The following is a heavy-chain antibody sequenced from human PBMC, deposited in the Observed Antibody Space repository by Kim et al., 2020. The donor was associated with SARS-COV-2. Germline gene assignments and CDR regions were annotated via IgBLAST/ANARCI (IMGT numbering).Heavy chain of an antibody. J-gene: IGHJ2*01. D-gene: IGHD3-22*01. Sequence: SETLSLTCTVSGGSVSSGSYYWSWIRQPPGKGLEWIGYIYYSGSTNYNPSLKSRVTISVDTSKNQFSLKLSSVTAADTAVYYCARLTYYYDSSGSVWYFDLWGRGTLVTVSS. CDR3: ARLTYYYDSSGSVWYFDL. CDR1: GGSVSSGSYY. CDR2: IYYSGST. V-gene: IGHV4-61*01.